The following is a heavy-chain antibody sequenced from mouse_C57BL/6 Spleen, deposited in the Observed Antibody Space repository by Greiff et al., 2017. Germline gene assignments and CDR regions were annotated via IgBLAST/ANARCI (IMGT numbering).Heavy chain of an antibody. J-gene: IGHJ2*01. CDR1: GFTFSSYG. D-gene: IGHD1-1*01. CDR3: ARHGTTVDFDY. CDR2: ISSGGSYT. Sequence: EVKVVESGGDLVKPGGSLKLSCAASGFTFSSYGMSWVRQTPDKRLEWVATISSGGSYTYYPDSVKGRFTISRDNAKNTLYLQMSSLKSEDTAMYYCARHGTTVDFDYWGQGTTLTVSS. V-gene: IGHV5-6*01.